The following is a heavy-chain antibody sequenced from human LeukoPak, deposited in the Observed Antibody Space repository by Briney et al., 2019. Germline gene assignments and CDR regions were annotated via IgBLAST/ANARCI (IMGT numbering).Heavy chain of an antibody. CDR1: GYTFTGYY. CDR2: INPSGGST. Sequence: ASVKVSCKASGYTFTGYYMHWVRQAPGQGLEWMGIINPSGGSTSYAQKLQGRVTMTRDTSTSTVYMELSSLRSEDTAVYYCARDSVGGSSWYLAFDYWGQGTLVTVSS. CDR3: ARDSVGGSSWYLAFDY. J-gene: IGHJ4*02. D-gene: IGHD6-13*01. V-gene: IGHV1-46*01.